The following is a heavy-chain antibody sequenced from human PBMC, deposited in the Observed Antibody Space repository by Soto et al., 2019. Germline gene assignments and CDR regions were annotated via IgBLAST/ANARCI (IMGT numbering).Heavy chain of an antibody. J-gene: IGHJ4*02. V-gene: IGHV1-69*13. CDR3: ARGGARYYDFWSGYPGHY. CDR1: GGTFSSYA. Sequence: SVKVSCKASGGTFSSYAISWVRQAPGQGLEWMGGIIPIFGTANYAQKFQGRVTITADESTSTAYMELSSLRSEDTAVYYCARGGARYYDFWSGYPGHYWGQGTLVTVSS. D-gene: IGHD3-3*01. CDR2: IIPIFGTA.